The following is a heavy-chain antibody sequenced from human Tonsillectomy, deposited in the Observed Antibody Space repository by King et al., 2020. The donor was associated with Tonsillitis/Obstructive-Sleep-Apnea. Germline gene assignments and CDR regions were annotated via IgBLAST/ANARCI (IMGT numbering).Heavy chain of an antibody. CDR3: VKVARAAHFTCIYGMDV. CDR1: GFTFSRYA. J-gene: IGHJ6*02. V-gene: IGHV3-64D*06. Sequence: VQLVESGGGLVQPGGSLRLSCSASGFTFSRYAMHWVRQAPGKGLDYVSGVSPNGGSTYYADSVKGRFTISRDNSKNTLYLQMSSLRAEDTAVYNCVKVARAAHFTCIYGMDVWGQGTTVTVSS. CDR2: VSPNGGST. D-gene: IGHD2-15*01.